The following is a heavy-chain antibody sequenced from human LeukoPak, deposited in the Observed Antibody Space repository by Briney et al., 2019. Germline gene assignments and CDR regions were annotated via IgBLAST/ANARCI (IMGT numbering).Heavy chain of an antibody. J-gene: IGHJ6*02. CDR1: GYPFTSYG. CDR2: ISAYNGNT. V-gene: IGHV1-18*01. Sequence: ASEKVSCKASGYPFTSYGITWVRQAPGQGLEWMGWISAYNGNTNYAQKLQGRVTMTTGPSTSTAYMDLRSLRSDDTAVYYCARGFYDIVTETYYFYGMDVWGQGTTVTVSS. CDR3: ARGFYDIVTETYYFYGMDV. D-gene: IGHD3-9*01.